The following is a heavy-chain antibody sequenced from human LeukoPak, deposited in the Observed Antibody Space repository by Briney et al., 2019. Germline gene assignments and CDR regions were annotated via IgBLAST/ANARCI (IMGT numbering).Heavy chain of an antibody. Sequence: GGSLRLSCAASGFTFSNAWMSWVRQAPGKGLEWAGRIKSKPAGGTTDHAAPVKGRFTISRDDSKNTLYLQMNSLKTEDTAVYYCTTHGSPSDFDYWGQGTLVTVSS. D-gene: IGHD2-15*01. CDR1: GFTFSNAW. V-gene: IGHV3-15*01. CDR3: TTHGSPSDFDY. CDR2: IKSKPAGGTT. J-gene: IGHJ4*02.